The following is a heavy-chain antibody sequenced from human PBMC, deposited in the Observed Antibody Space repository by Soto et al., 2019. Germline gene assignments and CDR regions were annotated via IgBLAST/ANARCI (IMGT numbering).Heavy chain of an antibody. J-gene: IGHJ4*02. CDR3: AKADYGDYWYFDY. D-gene: IGHD4-17*01. CDR1: GFTFSSYA. V-gene: IGHV3-23*01. CDR2: ISGSGGST. Sequence: GGSLRLSCAASGFTFSSYAMSWVRQAPGKGLEWVSAISGSGGSTYYADSVKGWFTISRDNSKNTLYLQMNSLRAEDTAVYYCAKADYGDYWYFDYWGQGTLVTVSS.